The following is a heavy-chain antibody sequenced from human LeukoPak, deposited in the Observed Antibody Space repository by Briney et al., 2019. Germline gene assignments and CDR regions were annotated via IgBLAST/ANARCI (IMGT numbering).Heavy chain of an antibody. J-gene: IGHJ4*02. CDR3: AKDYIIFKRFYSR. CDR1: GFTFSSYA. V-gene: IGHV3-23*01. Sequence: PGGFLRLSCAASGFTFSSYAMSWVRQAPGKGLEWVSAISSSGGSTYYADSVKGRFTISRDNSKNTLYLQMNSLRAEDTALYYCAKDYIIFKRFYSRWGQGTLVTVSS. D-gene: IGHD3-3*01. CDR2: ISSSGGST.